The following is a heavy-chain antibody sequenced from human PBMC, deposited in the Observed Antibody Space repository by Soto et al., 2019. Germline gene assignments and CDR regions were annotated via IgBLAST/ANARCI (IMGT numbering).Heavy chain of an antibody. CDR2: IVASSGNT. CDR1: GFTLKSSA. Sequence: SVKVSCKASGFTLKSSAVQWVRQARGQRLEWIGWIVASSGNTHYAQRFQERVTITRDMSASTAYLELSSLRSEDTAVYYCAADPFYYDSSNYYSFDHWGQGTQVTVSS. CDR3: AADPFYYDSSNYYSFDH. J-gene: IGHJ4*02. D-gene: IGHD3-22*01. V-gene: IGHV1-58*01.